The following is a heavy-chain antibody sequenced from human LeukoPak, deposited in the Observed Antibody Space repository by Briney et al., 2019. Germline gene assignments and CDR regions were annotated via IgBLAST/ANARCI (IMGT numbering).Heavy chain of an antibody. CDR1: GFTFSSYA. V-gene: IGHV3-21*01. CDR2: ISSSSSYI. J-gene: IGHJ6*03. CDR3: ARAYGGNDWDYYYYMDV. D-gene: IGHD5-12*01. Sequence: GGSLRLSCAASGFTFSSYAMSWVRQAPGKGLEWVSSISSSSSYIYYADSVKGRFTISRDNAKNSLYLQMNSLRAEDTAVYYCARAYGGNDWDYYYYMDVWGKGTTVTVSS.